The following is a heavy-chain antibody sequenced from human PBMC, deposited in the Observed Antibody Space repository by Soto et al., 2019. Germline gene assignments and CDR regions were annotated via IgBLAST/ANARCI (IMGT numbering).Heavy chain of an antibody. CDR1: GFTFTSYS. CDR2: ISGSAVST. V-gene: IGHV3-23*01. Sequence: GGSLRLSCAASGFTFTSYSMSWVRQAPGKGLEWVSTISGSAVSTYYADSVKGRFTISRDNSKNTVYLQMNSLRAEETALYYCAKHIVATIGFDYWGQGTLVTVSS. CDR3: AKHIVATIGFDY. D-gene: IGHD5-12*01. J-gene: IGHJ4*02.